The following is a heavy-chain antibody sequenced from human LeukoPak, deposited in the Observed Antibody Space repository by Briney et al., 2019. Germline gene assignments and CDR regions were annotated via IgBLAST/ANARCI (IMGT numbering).Heavy chain of an antibody. CDR1: GFAFSNYA. D-gene: IGHD3-10*01. CDR3: ARGYGSGSYTPTKN. V-gene: IGHV3-7*04. CDR2: IKHGGSEK. J-gene: IGHJ4*02. Sequence: GGSLRLSCTTSGFAFSNYAMSWFRQAPGKGLEWVANIKHGGSEKYYVDSVEGRFTISRDDAKNSLYLEMNSLRVEDTAVYYCARGYGSGSYTPTKNWGQGVLVTVSS.